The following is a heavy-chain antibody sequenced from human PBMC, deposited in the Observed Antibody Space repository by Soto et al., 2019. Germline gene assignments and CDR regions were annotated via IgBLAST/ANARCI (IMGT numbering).Heavy chain of an antibody. CDR3: ARGLPLSGNFWNGYYYFDS. J-gene: IGHJ4*02. CDR1: DVAFSCYF. CDR2: INHSGGT. V-gene: IGHV4-34*01. Sequence: PALTCSVCDVAFSCYFSICIRPCPGKRLEWIGDINHSGGTNYNPSLKSRVTISGDTSRSQFSLRLSSVTAADTAVYYCARGLPLSGNFWNGYYYFDSWGLGTLVTVSS. D-gene: IGHD3-3*01.